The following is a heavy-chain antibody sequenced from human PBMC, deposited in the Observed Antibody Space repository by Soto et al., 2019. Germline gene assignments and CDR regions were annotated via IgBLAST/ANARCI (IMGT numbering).Heavy chain of an antibody. J-gene: IGHJ4*02. D-gene: IGHD1-7*01. CDR3: AKDKLLGGPFDY. V-gene: IGHV3-9*01. CDR2: ISWNSGSI. CDR1: GFTFDDYA. Sequence: GGSLRLSCAASGFTFDDYAMHWVRQAPGKGLEWVSGISWNSGSIGYADSVKGRFTISRDNAKNSLYLQMNSLRAEDTALYYCAKDKLLGGPFDYRAQGTLVTVSS.